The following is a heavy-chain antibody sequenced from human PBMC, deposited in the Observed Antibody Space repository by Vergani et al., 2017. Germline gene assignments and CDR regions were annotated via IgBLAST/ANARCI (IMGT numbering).Heavy chain of an antibody. CDR2: IWYDGSNK. Sequence: QVQLVESGGGVGQPGGPLRLSFAGLGFTFSSYGMHWVRQAPGKGLEWVAVIWYDGSNKYYADSVKGRFTISRDNSKNTLYLQMNSLRAEDTAVYYCARDRGGSSWSSSTQRYGMDVWGQGTTVTVSS. V-gene: IGHV3-33*01. J-gene: IGHJ6*02. D-gene: IGHD6-13*01. CDR1: GFTFSSYG. CDR3: ARDRGGSSWSSSTQRYGMDV.